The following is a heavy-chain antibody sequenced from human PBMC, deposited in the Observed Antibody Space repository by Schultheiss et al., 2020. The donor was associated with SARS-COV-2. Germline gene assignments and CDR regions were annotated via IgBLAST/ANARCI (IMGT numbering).Heavy chain of an antibody. CDR3: ARALGFDY. D-gene: IGHD3-16*01. V-gene: IGHV3-72*01. CDR1: GFTFSSYA. CDR2: IRDKTNSYST. Sequence: GESLKISCAASGFTFSSYAMSWVRQAPGKGLEWVGRIRDKTNSYSTEYAASVKGRFTISRDDSRNSLYLQMNSLKTEDTAVYYCARALGFDYWGQRTLVTVSS. J-gene: IGHJ4*02.